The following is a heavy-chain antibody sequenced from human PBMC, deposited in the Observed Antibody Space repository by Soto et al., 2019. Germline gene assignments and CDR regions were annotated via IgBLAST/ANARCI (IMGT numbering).Heavy chain of an antibody. V-gene: IGHV4-59*01. CDR3: ARMYYYDTSGYPFDY. CDR2: IYFRGTT. Sequence: PSETLSLTCTVSGGSISSYYWSWIRQPPGKGLEWIGYIYFRGTTNYNPSLKSRVTMSADTSKNQFSLKLNSVTAADTAVYYCARMYYYDTSGYPFDYWGQGMMVTVSS. J-gene: IGHJ4*02. D-gene: IGHD3-22*01. CDR1: GGSISSYY.